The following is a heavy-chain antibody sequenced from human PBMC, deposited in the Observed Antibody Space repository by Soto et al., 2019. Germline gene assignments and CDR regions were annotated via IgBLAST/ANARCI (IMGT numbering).Heavy chain of an antibody. CDR1: WYTFSNYA. V-gene: IGHV1-18*04. J-gene: IGHJ4*02. Sequence: ASVKVSFKTSWYTFSNYAIILFLHSPGQGLELMGWVSPYNGNANYTENFQGRVSITTDTSTTTAYMELTSLTSDDTAIYYCAREIYIIMADNEYWGKGNMVNVSS. D-gene: IGHD2-8*01. CDR2: VSPYNGNA. CDR3: AREIYIIMADNEY.